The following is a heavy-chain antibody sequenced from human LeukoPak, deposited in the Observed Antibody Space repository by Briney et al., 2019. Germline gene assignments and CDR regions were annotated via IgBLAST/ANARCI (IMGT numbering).Heavy chain of an antibody. CDR3: ARGYGSGPYYYYGMDV. V-gene: IGHV4-38-2*02. CDR2: IYHSGST. Sequence: SETLSLTCTVSGYSISSGYYWGWIRQPPGKGLEWIGSIYHSGSTYYNPSLKSRVTISVDTSKNQFSLKLSSVTAADTAVYYCARGYGSGPYYYYGMDVWGQGTTVTVSS. D-gene: IGHD3-10*01. CDR1: GYSISSGYY. J-gene: IGHJ6*02.